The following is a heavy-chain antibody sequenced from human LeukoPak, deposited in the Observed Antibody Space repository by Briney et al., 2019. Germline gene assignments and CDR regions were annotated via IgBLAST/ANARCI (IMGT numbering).Heavy chain of an antibody. V-gene: IGHV4-4*07. CDR1: GGSISSYY. J-gene: IGHJ6*03. Sequence: SETLSLTCTVSGGSISSYYWGWIRQPAGRGLEWIGLIDTSGNINNNPSLKSRVTMSVDMSKNQFSLKLRSVTAADTAVYYCAKGGGAADGRGGSYFYYYMDVWGKGTTVTVSS. CDR2: IDTSGNI. D-gene: IGHD6-13*01. CDR3: AKGGGAADGRGGSYFYYYMDV.